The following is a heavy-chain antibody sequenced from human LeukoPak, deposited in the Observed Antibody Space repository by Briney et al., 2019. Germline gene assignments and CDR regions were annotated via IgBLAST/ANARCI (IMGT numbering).Heavy chain of an antibody. J-gene: IGHJ4*02. D-gene: IGHD5-24*01. Sequence: PSETLSLTCAVSGDSMTSNNWWSWVRQPPGKGLEWIGDIYHTGRTNYNPSLKRRVTISVDKSKKQFSLKLDSVTAADTAVYYCARGTEADGTFMFDFWGQGTLVTVSS. V-gene: IGHV4-4*02. CDR2: IYHTGRT. CDR3: ARGTEADGTFMFDF. CDR1: GDSMTSNNW.